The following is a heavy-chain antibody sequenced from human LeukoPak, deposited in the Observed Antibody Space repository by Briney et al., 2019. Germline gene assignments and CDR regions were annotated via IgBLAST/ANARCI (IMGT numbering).Heavy chain of an antibody. CDR2: MNPNSGNT. CDR1: GYTFTSYD. D-gene: IGHD1-26*01. J-gene: IGHJ4*02. V-gene: IGHV1-8*01. Sequence: ASVKVSCKASGYTFTSYDINWVRQAPGQGLEWKGLMNPNSGNTGYAQKFQGRVTMTRNTSISTAYMELSSLRSEDTAVYYCARGEINFDRGRRGHSTASDCWGQGTLVTVSS. CDR3: ARGEINFDRGRRGHSTASDC.